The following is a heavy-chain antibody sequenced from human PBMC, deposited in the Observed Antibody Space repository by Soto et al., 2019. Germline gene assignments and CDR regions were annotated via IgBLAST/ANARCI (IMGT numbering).Heavy chain of an antibody. CDR1: GGSVSSGSYY. CDR3: ARSSIEPRVFMYPFDS. D-gene: IGHD6-6*01. CDR2: IYYSGST. J-gene: IGHJ4*02. V-gene: IGHV4-61*01. Sequence: PSETLSLTCTVSGGSVSSGSYYWSWIRQPPGKGLEWIGYIYYSGSTNYNPSLKSRVTTSVDTSKNQFSLKLSSVTAADTAVYYCARSSIEPRVFMYPFDSWGQGTLVTVSS.